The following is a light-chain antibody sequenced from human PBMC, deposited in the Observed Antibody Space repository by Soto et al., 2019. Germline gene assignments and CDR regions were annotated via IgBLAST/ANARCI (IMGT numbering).Light chain of an antibody. CDR2: DVS. Sequence: QSALTQPASVSGSPGQSITISCTGTSSDVGAYIYVSWYQQHPGKVPKLMIYDVSDRPSGVSNRFSGSKSGNTASLTISGLQAEDEADYYCSSFTRSNSYVFGTGTKLTVL. CDR1: SSDVGAYIY. V-gene: IGLV2-14*03. CDR3: SSFTRSNSYV. J-gene: IGLJ1*01.